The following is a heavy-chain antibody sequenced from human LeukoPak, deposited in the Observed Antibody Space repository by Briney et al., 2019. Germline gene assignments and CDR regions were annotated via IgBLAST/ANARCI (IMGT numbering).Heavy chain of an antibody. CDR2: IYTSGST. Sequence: PSETLSLTCTVSGGSISSYYWSWIRQPAGKGLEWIGRIYTSGSTNYNPSLKSRVTMSVDTSKNQFSLKLSSVTAADTAVYYCARDRWELRVPRNYYYYYMDVWGKGTTVTVSS. J-gene: IGHJ6*03. CDR3: ARDRWELRVPRNYYYYYMDV. CDR1: GGSISSYY. D-gene: IGHD1-26*01. V-gene: IGHV4-4*07.